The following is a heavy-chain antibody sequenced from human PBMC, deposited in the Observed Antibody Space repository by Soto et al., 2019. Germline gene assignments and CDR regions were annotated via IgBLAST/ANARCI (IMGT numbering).Heavy chain of an antibody. CDR1: GFTFSSYG. D-gene: IGHD6-6*01. J-gene: IGHJ6*02. V-gene: IGHV3-30*18. Sequence: GGSLRLSCAASGFTFSSYGMHWVRQAPGKGLEWVAVISYDGSNKYYADSVKGRFTISRDNSKNTLYLQMNSLRAEDTAVYYCAKSMAPSYSSSSYYYYGMDVWGQGTTVTVSS. CDR2: ISYDGSNK. CDR3: AKSMAPSYSSSSYYYYGMDV.